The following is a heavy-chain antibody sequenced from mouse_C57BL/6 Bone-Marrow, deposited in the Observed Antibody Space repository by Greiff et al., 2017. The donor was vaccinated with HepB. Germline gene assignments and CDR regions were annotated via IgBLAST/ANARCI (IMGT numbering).Heavy chain of an antibody. J-gene: IGHJ4*01. CDR2: IYPGNSDT. CDR1: GYTFTSYW. D-gene: IGHD2-2*01. V-gene: IGHV1-5*01. Sequence: VQLQQSGTVLARPGASVKMSCKTSGYTFTSYWMHWVKQRPGQGLEWIGAIYPGNSDTSYNQKFKGKAKLTAVTSASTAYMELSSLTNEDSAVYYCTRPMVTTGYYYAMDYWGQGTSVTVSS. CDR3: TRPMVTTGYYYAMDY.